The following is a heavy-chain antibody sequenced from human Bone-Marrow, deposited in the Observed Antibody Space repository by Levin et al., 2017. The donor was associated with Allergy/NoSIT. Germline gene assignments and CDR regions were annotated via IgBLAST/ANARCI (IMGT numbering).Heavy chain of an antibody. CDR3: ARSASYITAPDV. CDR1: GGSISPYY. CDR2: VYYNGET. D-gene: IGHD6-13*01. J-gene: IGHJ6*04. V-gene: IGHV4-59*01. Sequence: SETLSLTCTVSGGSISPYYWSWIRQSPGKGLEWIGYVYYNGETNSFPYLRDRVTISVDTSKNQFSLKLTSVTAADTAVYYCARSASYITAPDVWGKGTMVTVSS.